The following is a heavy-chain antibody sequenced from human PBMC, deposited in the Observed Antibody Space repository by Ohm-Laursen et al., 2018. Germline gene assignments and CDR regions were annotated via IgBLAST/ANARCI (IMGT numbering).Heavy chain of an antibody. D-gene: IGHD2-2*01. V-gene: IGHV4-34*01. J-gene: IGHJ5*02. CDR3: ARQEGYCSSTSCYEVWFDP. CDR2: INHSGST. Sequence: SETLSLTCPVYGGSFSGYYWSWIRQPPGKGLEWIGEINHSGSTNYNPSLKSRVTISVDTSKNQFSLKLSSVTAADTAVYYCARQEGYCSSTSCYEVWFDPWGQGTLVTVSS. CDR1: GGSFSGYY.